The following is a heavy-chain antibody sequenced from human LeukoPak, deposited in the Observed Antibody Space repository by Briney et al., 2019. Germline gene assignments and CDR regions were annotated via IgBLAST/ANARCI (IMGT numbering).Heavy chain of an antibody. CDR3: ARSVATTRLGYYYMDV. D-gene: IGHD5-12*01. J-gene: IGHJ6*03. CDR1: GFTFSSYG. Sequence: GGSLRLSCAASGFTFSSYGMHWVRQAPGKGLEWVAFIRYDGSNKYYADSVKGRFTISRDNAKNSLYLQMNSLRAEDTAVYYCARSVATTRLGYYYMDVWGKGTTVTVSS. V-gene: IGHV3-30*02. CDR2: IRYDGSNK.